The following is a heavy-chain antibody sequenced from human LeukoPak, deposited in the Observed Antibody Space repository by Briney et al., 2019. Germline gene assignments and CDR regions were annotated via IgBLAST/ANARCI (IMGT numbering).Heavy chain of an antibody. D-gene: IGHD4/OR15-4a*01. CDR3: ATVLTAQRFDY. Sequence: PGGSLRLSCAASGFTFSSYAMSWVRKAPGKGLEWVSAISGSGDSTYYGDSVKGRFTISRDKSKSTVYLQMNSLRAEDTAIYYCATVLTAQRFDYWGQGALVTVSS. CDR1: GFTFSSYA. V-gene: IGHV3-23*01. J-gene: IGHJ4*02. CDR2: ISGSGDST.